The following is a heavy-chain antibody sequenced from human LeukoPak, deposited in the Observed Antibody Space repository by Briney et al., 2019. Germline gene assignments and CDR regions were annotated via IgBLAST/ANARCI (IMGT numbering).Heavy chain of an antibody. CDR2: IRYDGSNK. CDR3: AKDALISFRGAWSQSDY. J-gene: IGHJ4*02. V-gene: IGHV3-30*02. Sequence: GGSLRLSCAASGFTFSTYAMHWVRQAPGKGLEWVAFIRYDGSNKYYADSVKGRFTISRDNSKNTLYLQMNSLRAEDTAVYYCAKDALISFRGAWSQSDYWGQGTLVTVSS. CDR1: GFTFSTYA. D-gene: IGHD3-16*02.